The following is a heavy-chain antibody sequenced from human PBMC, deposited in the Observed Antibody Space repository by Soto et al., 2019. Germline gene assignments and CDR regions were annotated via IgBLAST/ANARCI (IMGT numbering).Heavy chain of an antibody. V-gene: IGHV3-21*01. CDR3: ARDHGLSSYAFDI. CDR1: GFTFSSYS. J-gene: IGHJ3*02. Sequence: EVQLVESGGGLVKPGGSLRLSCAASGFTFSSYSMNWVRQAPGKGLEWVSSISSSSSYIYYADSVKGRFTISRDNAKNSLYLQMNILRAEDTAVYYLARDHGLSSYAFDICGQGTMVTVSS. D-gene: IGHD2-15*01. CDR2: ISSSSSYI.